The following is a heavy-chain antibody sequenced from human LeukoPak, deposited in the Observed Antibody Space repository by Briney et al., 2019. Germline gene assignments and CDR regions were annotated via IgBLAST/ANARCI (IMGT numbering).Heavy chain of an antibody. CDR2: ISWDGGST. CDR1: GFTFDDYA. J-gene: IGHJ6*03. CDR3: AKDGGYYGPPSYYMDV. D-gene: IGHD3-10*01. V-gene: IGHV3-43D*03. Sequence: PGGSLRLSCAASGFTFDDYAMHWVRQAPGKGLEWVSLISWDGGSTYYADSVKGRFTISRDNSKNSLYLQMNSLRAEDTALYYCAKDGGYYGPPSYYMDVWGKGTTVTVSS.